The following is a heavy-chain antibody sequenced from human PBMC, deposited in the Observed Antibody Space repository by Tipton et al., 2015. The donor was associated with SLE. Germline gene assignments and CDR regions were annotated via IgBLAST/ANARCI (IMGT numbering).Heavy chain of an antibody. V-gene: IGHV3-53*01. Sequence: SLRLSCAASGFIVSDNFLHWVRQAPGKGLQWLSVTYTGGRTHYADSVRGRFTISRDNSKNTLYLQMNSLRVDDTAVYYCARELATNFRSFWGPGTLVTVAS. CDR2: TYTGGRT. CDR3: ARELATNFRSF. J-gene: IGHJ4*02. CDR1: GFIVSDNF. D-gene: IGHD1-26*01.